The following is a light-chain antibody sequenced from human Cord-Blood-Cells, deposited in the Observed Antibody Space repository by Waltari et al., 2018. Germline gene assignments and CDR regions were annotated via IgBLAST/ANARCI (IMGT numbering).Light chain of an antibody. Sequence: QSALTQPASVSGSPGQSITISCTGTSSDVGSYNLVSWYQQHPGKAPKLMIYEGNKRPSGVSNRFSGSKSGNTASLTIPGRQAEDEADYYCCAYAGSSTWVFGGGTKLTVL. V-gene: IGLV2-23*01. J-gene: IGLJ3*02. CDR2: EGN. CDR3: CAYAGSSTWV. CDR1: SSDVGSYNL.